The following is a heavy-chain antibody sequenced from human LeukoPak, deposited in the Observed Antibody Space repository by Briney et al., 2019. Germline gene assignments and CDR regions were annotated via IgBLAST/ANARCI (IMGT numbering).Heavy chain of an antibody. CDR2: INPNSGGT. D-gene: IGHD2-2*01. J-gene: IGHJ6*03. Sequence: ASVKVSCKASGYTFTGYYMHWVRQAPGQGLEWMGWINPNSGGTNYAQKFQGRVTMTRDTSISTAYMELSRLRSDDTAVYYCARGPHYCSSTSCYFAAYYYYYYYMDVWGKGTTVTVSS. V-gene: IGHV1-2*02. CDR1: GYTFTGYY. CDR3: ARGPHYCSSTSCYFAAYYYYYYYMDV.